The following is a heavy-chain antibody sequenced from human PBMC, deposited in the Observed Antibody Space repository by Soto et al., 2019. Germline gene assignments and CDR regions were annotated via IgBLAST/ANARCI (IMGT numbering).Heavy chain of an antibody. D-gene: IGHD2-2*01. CDR1: GGSITTFY. CDR2: IYYSGST. V-gene: IGHV4-59*01. Sequence: SETLSLSCSVSGGSITTFYWSWIRQPPGKGLEWVGHIYYSGSTSYNPSLKSRVTISVDTSKNQFSLKLSSVTAADTAIYYCARGRSCSGSTCYDDYNWIGPWGQATLVTVSS. CDR3: ARGRSCSGSTCYDDYNWIGP. J-gene: IGHJ5*02.